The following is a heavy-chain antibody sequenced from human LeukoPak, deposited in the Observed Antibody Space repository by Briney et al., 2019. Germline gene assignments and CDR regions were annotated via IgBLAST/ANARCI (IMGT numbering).Heavy chain of an antibody. Sequence: GGSLRLSCAASGFTFSAFWMHWVRQAPGKGLVWVSRINSDDSRTTYADSVKGRFTISRDNAKNTLYLQMNSLRAEDTGVYYCAKDHYWSIDYWGRGTLVTVSS. CDR2: INSDDSRT. V-gene: IGHV3-74*01. CDR1: GFTFSAFW. D-gene: IGHD3-3*01. J-gene: IGHJ4*02. CDR3: AKDHYWSIDY.